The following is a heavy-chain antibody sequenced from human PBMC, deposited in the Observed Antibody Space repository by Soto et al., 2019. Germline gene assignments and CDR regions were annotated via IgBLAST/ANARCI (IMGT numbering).Heavy chain of an antibody. J-gene: IGHJ5*02. D-gene: IGHD2-15*01. V-gene: IGHV3-23*01. CDR3: ATDSRSHPQGSFDP. CDR1: GFTFSSYA. CDR2: ISGSGDYT. Sequence: EVQLLESGGGLVQPGESLRLSCAASGFTFSSYAMTWVRQAPGKGLEWVSSISGSGDYTYFADSVKGRFTISRDNSKDTLYLQRSSLRVAAPAIYSFATDSRSHPQGSFDPWGQGTLVTVSS.